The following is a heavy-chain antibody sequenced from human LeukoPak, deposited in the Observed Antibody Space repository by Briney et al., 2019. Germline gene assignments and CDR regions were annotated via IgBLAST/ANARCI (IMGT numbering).Heavy chain of an antibody. CDR1: GGSISSYY. CDR3: ARANYDSSGYRRYYNYYGMDV. J-gene: IGHJ6*01. D-gene: IGHD3-22*01. V-gene: IGHV4-59*01. CDR2: IYYSGST. Sequence: SETLSLTCTVSGGSISSYYWSWIRQPPGKGLEWIWYIYYSGSTNYNPSLKSRVTISVDTSKNQFSLKLSSVTAADTAVYYCARANYDSSGYRRYYNYYGMDVWGQGTTVTVSS.